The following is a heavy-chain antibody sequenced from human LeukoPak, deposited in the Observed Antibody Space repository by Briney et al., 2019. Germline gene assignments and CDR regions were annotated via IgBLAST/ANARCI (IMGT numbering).Heavy chain of an antibody. D-gene: IGHD3-22*01. V-gene: IGHV4-59*12. J-gene: IGHJ6*03. CDR2: IYYSGST. CDR1: GGSISSYY. CDR3: TREAIDLYYYSYMDV. Sequence: SETLSLTCTVSGGSISSYYWSWIRQPPGKGLEWIGYIYYSGSTNYNPSLKSRVTISVDTSKNQFSLKLSSVTAADTAVYYCTREAIDLYYYSYMDVWGKGTTVTISS.